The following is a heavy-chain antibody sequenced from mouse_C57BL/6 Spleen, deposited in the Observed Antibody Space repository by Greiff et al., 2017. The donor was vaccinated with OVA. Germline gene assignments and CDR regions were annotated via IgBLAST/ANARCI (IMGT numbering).Heavy chain of an antibody. CDR3: ARREIYSLDY. CDR2: IDPSDSYT. CDR1: GYTFTSYW. J-gene: IGHJ2*01. D-gene: IGHD2-1*01. Sequence: VQLQQPGAELVKPGASVKLSCKASGYTFTSYWMQWVKQRPGQGLEWIGEIDPSDSYTNYNQKFKGKATLTVDTSSSTAYMQLSSLTSEDSAVYYCARREIYSLDYWGQGTTLTVSS. V-gene: IGHV1-50*01.